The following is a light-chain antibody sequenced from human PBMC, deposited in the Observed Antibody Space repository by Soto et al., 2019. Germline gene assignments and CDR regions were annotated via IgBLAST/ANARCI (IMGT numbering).Light chain of an antibody. Sequence: DIPMTQSPSTLSASVGDRVTMTCRASQSVGRWLAWYQQKPGKAPKLLIYEASTLENGVPSRFSGSGSGTEFTLAISSLQPDDFATYFCQQHNNYIPTFGQGTKVEIK. CDR2: EAS. CDR1: QSVGRW. CDR3: QQHNNYIPT. J-gene: IGKJ1*01. V-gene: IGKV1-5*03.